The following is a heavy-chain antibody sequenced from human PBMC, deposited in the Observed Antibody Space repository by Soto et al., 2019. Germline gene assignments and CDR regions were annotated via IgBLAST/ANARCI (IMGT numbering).Heavy chain of an antibody. CDR2: ISSSGSTI. Sequence: EVQLVESGGGLVQTVGSLRLSCAASGFTFSSYEINWVRQAPGKGLEWISDISSSGSTIYYADSVKGRFTITRDNAKHALYLQMNRLRAEDTAVYYCARRYCSSTSCLIDSWGQGTLVTVSS. CDR1: GFTFSSYE. CDR3: ARRYCSSTSCLIDS. V-gene: IGHV3-48*03. D-gene: IGHD2-2*01. J-gene: IGHJ4*02.